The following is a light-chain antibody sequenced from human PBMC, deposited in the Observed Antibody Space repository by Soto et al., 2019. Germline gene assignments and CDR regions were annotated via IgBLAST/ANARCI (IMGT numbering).Light chain of an antibody. Sequence: DIQMTQSPSTLSGSVGDRVTITCRASQSISSWLAWYQQKPGKAPKLLIYDASSLESGVPSRFIGSGYATDFSLTISSLQPEDFATYYCQQTYKNSWTFGPGAKVDIK. CDR1: QSISSW. CDR2: DAS. CDR3: QQTYKNSWT. V-gene: IGKV1-5*01. J-gene: IGKJ3*01.